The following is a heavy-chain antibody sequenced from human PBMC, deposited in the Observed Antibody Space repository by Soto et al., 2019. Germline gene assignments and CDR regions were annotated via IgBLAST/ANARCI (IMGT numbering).Heavy chain of an antibody. V-gene: IGHV3-33*01. J-gene: IGHJ6*02. Sequence: QVQLVESGGGVVQPGRSLRLSCAASGFTFSSYGMHWVRQAPGTGLEWVAVIWYDGSNKYYADSVKGRFTISRDNSKNTLYLQMNSLRAEDTAVYYCAREVYSYGFSNHGMDVCGQGTTVTFS. CDR1: GFTFSSYG. D-gene: IGHD5-18*01. CDR2: IWYDGSNK. CDR3: AREVYSYGFSNHGMDV.